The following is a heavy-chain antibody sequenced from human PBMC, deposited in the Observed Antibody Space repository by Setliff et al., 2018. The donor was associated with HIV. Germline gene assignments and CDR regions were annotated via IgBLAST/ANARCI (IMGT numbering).Heavy chain of an antibody. CDR2: IKQDGSEI. V-gene: IGHV3-7*03. CDR1: GFTFSDYW. J-gene: IGHJ5*02. Sequence: PGGSLRLSCATSGFTFSDYWMDWVRQTPGKGLEWVATIKQDGSEIFYVDSVKGRFTISRDNARASLYLEMRSLRAEDTAVYLCANLWEMGAWGQGTLVTVSS. D-gene: IGHD1-26*01. CDR3: ANLWEMGA.